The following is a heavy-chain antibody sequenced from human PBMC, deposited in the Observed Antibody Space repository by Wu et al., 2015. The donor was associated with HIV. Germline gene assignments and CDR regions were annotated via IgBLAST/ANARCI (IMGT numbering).Heavy chain of an antibody. V-gene: IGHV1-69*05. Sequence: QVQLVQSGAEVRKPGSSVKVSCKASGDTFSSSAISWVRQAPGQGLEWMGGIIPIFGTADYAQKFQGRVTITTDKSTTITYMELTSLRFEDTAVYYCATEAPGAFDIWGQGTMVTVSS. CDR3: ATEAPGAFDI. J-gene: IGHJ3*02. CDR1: GDTFSSSA. CDR2: IIPIFGTA. D-gene: IGHD7-27*01.